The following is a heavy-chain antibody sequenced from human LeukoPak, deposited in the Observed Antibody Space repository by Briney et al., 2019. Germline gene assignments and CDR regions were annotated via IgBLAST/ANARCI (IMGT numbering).Heavy chain of an antibody. J-gene: IGHJ5*02. V-gene: IGHV3-21*01. CDR1: GFTFSSYS. CDR3: ARECTSTTDEDWFDP. D-gene: IGHD2-2*01. Sequence: GGSLRLSCAASGFTFSSYSMNWVRQAPGKGLEWVSSISSSSSYIYYADSVKGRFTISRDNAKNSLYLQMNSLRAEDTAVYYCARECTSTTDEDWFDPWGQGTLVTVSS. CDR2: ISSSSSYI.